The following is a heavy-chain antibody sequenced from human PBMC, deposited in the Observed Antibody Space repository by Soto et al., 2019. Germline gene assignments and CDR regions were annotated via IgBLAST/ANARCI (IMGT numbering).Heavy chain of an antibody. V-gene: IGHV4-59*01. CDR1: GDSISSYY. D-gene: IGHD2-2*01. CDR2: VYYGGST. Sequence: PSETLSLTCSVSGDSISSYYWSWIRQPPGKGLEWIGYVYYGGSTTYSPALSSRVSISVDTSKNQFSLKLNSVTAADTAVYYCAKVYFGWGGTSYLFHHWGQGTLVTVSS. J-gene: IGHJ4*02. CDR3: AKVYFGWGGTSYLFHH.